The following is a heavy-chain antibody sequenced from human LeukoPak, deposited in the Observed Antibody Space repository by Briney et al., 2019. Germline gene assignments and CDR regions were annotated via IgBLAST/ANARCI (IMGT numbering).Heavy chain of an antibody. Sequence: ASVKVSCKASGYTFTSYGISWVRQAPGQGLEWMGWISAYNGNTNYAQKLQGRVTMTTDTSTSIAHMELRSLRSDDTAVYYCARITMVRGVIFDWYFDLWGRGTLVTVSS. CDR1: GYTFTSYG. V-gene: IGHV1-18*01. CDR2: ISAYNGNT. D-gene: IGHD3-10*01. CDR3: ARITMVRGVIFDWYFDL. J-gene: IGHJ2*01.